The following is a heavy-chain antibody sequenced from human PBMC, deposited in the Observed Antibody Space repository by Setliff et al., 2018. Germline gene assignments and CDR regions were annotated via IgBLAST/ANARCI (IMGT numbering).Heavy chain of an antibody. J-gene: IGHJ4*02. CDR3: ARGSFPYDNSGFDY. CDR2: IYTSWST. CDR1: GDSISSRRSY. V-gene: IGHV4-61*09. Sequence: SETLSLTCTVSGDSISSRRSYWGWFRQPAGKGLEWIGQIYTSWSTNYNPSLKSRVTISLDTSKNQFSLKLSSVTAADTAVYYCARGSFPYDNSGFDYWGQGTLVTVSS. D-gene: IGHD3-22*01.